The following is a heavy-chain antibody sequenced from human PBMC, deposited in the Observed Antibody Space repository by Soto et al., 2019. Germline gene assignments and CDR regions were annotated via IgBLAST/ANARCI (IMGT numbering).Heavy chain of an antibody. CDR2: INTYNGNT. Sequence: ASVKVSCKASGYTFTNYGISWVRQAPGQGLEWMGWINTYNGNTNHAQKLQGRVTMTTDTSTSTAYMELRSLRSDDTAVYYCARGVGSGTYYNRYNGIDPWGQGTLVNVSA. V-gene: IGHV1-18*01. D-gene: IGHD3-10*01. J-gene: IGHJ5*01. CDR1: GYTFTNYG. CDR3: ARGVGSGTYYNRYNGIDP.